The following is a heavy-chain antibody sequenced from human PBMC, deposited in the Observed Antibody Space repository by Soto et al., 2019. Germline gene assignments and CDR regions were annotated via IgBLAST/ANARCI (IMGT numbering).Heavy chain of an antibody. D-gene: IGHD6-13*01. CDR2: ISGSGESI. Sequence: EVQLLESGGGLVQPGESLRLSCAASGFIFSDYAMTWVRQAPGKVLEWVSGISGSGESIYYADSVEGRFTISRDNSKNTLYLQMNRLRGEDMAVYYCARDRHGSDWYTYYFYTLAVWGQGTTVTVSS. J-gene: IGHJ6*02. CDR1: GFIFSDYA. CDR3: ARDRHGSDWYTYYFYTLAV. V-gene: IGHV3-23*01.